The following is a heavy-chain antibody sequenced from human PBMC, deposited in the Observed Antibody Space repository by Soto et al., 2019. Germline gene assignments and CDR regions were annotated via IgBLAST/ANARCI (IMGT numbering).Heavy chain of an antibody. CDR2: IGTAGDT. CDR3: ARATYSGSYYPYFDY. CDR1: GFTFSSYD. J-gene: IGHJ4*02. D-gene: IGHD1-26*01. Sequence: GGSLRLSFAASGFTFSSYDMHWVRQATGKGLEWVSAIGTAGDTYYPGSVKGRFTISRENAKNSLYLQMNSLRAEDTAVYYCARATYSGSYYPYFDYWGQGTLVTVSS. V-gene: IGHV3-13*01.